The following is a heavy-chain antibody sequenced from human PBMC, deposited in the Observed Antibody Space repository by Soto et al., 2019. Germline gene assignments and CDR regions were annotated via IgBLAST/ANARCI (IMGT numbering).Heavy chain of an antibody. Sequence: PGESLKISCYGSGYRFTNFWIGWVRQMPGKGLEWMGIIYPGDSDTRYSPSFQGQVTISADKSISTAYLQWSSLKASDTAVYYCARGGDKYYDCRSGYSTTHYWFDPWGQGTLVTVNS. CDR3: ARGGDKYYDCRSGYSTTHYWFDP. CDR2: IYPGDSDT. J-gene: IGHJ5*02. V-gene: IGHV5-51*01. CDR1: GYRFTNFW. D-gene: IGHD3-3*01.